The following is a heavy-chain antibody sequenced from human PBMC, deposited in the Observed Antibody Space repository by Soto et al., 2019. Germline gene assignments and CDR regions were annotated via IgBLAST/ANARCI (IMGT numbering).Heavy chain of an antibody. D-gene: IGHD6-19*01. Sequence: PSETLSLTCTASGGSVSSGSYYWSWIRQPPGKGLEWIGYIYYSGSTNYNPSLKSRVTISVDTSKNQFSLKLSSVTAADTAVYYCARDVAVAYYYGMDVWGQGTTVTVSS. CDR1: GGSVSSGSYY. J-gene: IGHJ6*02. V-gene: IGHV4-61*01. CDR2: IYYSGST. CDR3: ARDVAVAYYYGMDV.